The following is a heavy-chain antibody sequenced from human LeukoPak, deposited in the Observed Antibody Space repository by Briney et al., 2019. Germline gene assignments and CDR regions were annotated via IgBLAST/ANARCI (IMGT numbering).Heavy chain of an antibody. J-gene: IGHJ4*02. V-gene: IGHV1-69*13. Sequence: SVKVSCKASGGTFSSYAISWVRQAPGQGLEWMGGIIPIFGTANYAQKFQGRVTITADESTSTAYMELSSLTSEDTAVYYCARSRYCTTNGCNDFDIWGQGTLVTVSS. CDR1: GGTFSSYA. CDR2: IIPIFGTA. CDR3: ARSRYCTTNGCNDFDI. D-gene: IGHD2-8*01.